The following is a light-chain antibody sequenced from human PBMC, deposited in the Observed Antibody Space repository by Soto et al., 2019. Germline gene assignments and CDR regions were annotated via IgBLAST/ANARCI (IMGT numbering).Light chain of an antibody. CDR3: QPYGSSPRIT. CDR1: QSVSSSY. Sequence: EIVLTQSPGTLSLSPGERATLSCRASQSVSSSYLAWYQQKPGQAPRLLIYGASSRATGIPDRFSGSGSGPDLTLTISRLEPEDFAVYYCQPYGSSPRITFGQGTRLEIK. V-gene: IGKV3-20*01. CDR2: GAS. J-gene: IGKJ5*01.